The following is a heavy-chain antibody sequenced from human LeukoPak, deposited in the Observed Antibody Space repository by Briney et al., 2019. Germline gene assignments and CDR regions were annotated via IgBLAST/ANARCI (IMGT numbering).Heavy chain of an antibody. CDR2: IWYDGSNK. Sequence: RPTGSLRFSCAASGFTFSCYGMHRVRQAPGKGLKGVAVIWYDGSNKYYADSVKGRFTISRDNSKNTLYLQMNSLRYEDTAGYYCAKESSGYSYGYYFDDWGQGTLVTVSS. V-gene: IGHV3-33*06. CDR3: AKESSGYSYGYYFDD. J-gene: IGHJ4*02. D-gene: IGHD5-18*01. CDR1: GFTFSCYG.